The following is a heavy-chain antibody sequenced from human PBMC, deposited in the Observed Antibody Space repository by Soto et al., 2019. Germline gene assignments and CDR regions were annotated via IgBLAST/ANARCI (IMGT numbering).Heavy chain of an antibody. V-gene: IGHV1-18*01. D-gene: IGHD3-16*01. CDR2: SSINNGKT. Sequence: QVQLVQSGGEVKKPGASVKVSCQAAGYTFTRFGITWVRQAPGQGLEWMGWSSINNGKTNYAQKFQGRVTMTTDTSTNTAYMELRSLRSDDTAVYYCARHTDDVHYVWGSDYYCMGVWGQGSTVTVSS. CDR1: GYTFTRFG. J-gene: IGHJ6*02. CDR3: ARHTDDVHYVWGSDYYCMGV.